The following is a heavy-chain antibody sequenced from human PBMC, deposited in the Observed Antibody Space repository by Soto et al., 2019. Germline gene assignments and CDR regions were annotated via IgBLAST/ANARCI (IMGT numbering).Heavy chain of an antibody. D-gene: IGHD6-19*01. J-gene: IGHJ4*02. CDR3: ARDLALAGNY. CDR1: GFPFSSYA. V-gene: IGHV3-21*01. CDR2: ISSTSSYT. Sequence: PGGSLRLSCAASGFPFSSYAMNGVRQTQEKGLEWVSSISSTSSYTHYSDSVKGRFTISRDNANNSLFLQMNSLRAEDTATYYCARDLALAGNYWGQGVLVTVSS.